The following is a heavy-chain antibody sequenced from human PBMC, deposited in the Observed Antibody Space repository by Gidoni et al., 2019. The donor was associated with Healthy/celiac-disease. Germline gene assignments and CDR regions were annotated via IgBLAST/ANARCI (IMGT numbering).Heavy chain of an antibody. CDR2: IYTSGST. Sequence: VQMPESGPGLVKPSQTLSLTSPVSGGSISSGSYYWSWIRQPAGKGLEWIGRIYTSGSTNYNPSLKSRVTISVDTSKNQFSLKLSSVTAADTAVYYCARDLWFGGFDYWGQGTLVTVSS. CDR1: GGSISSGSYY. CDR3: ARDLWFGGFDY. V-gene: IGHV4-61*02. D-gene: IGHD3-10*01. J-gene: IGHJ4*02.